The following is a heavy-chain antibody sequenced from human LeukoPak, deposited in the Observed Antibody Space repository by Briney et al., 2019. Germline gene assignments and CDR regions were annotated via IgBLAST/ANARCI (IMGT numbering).Heavy chain of an antibody. J-gene: IGHJ4*02. CDR1: GYTFTSFG. D-gene: IGHD3-16*01. CDR3: ARVLGVIDGGYYFDY. Sequence: ASVKVSCKASGYTFTSFGVSWVRQAPEQGLEWMGWISAYNGNTKHAQKVQGRVTMTTEESTSTAHMELRSLRSDDTAVYYCARVLGVIDGGYYFDYWGQGTLVTVSS. CDR2: ISAYNGNT. V-gene: IGHV1-18*01.